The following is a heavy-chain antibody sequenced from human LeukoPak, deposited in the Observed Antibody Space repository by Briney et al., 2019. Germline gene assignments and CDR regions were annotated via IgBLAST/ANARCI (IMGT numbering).Heavy chain of an antibody. V-gene: IGHV4-38-2*01. D-gene: IGHD2-2*01. CDR1: GYSISSGYY. J-gene: IGHJ2*01. CDR2: IYHSGST. CDR3: AMIVVVPAAIPYWCFDL. Sequence: SETLSLTCAVSGYSISSGYYWGWIRQPPGKGLEWIGSIYHSGSTYYNPSLKSRVTISVDTSKNQFSLKLSSVTAADTAVYYCAMIVVVPAAIPYWCFDLWGRGTLVTVSS.